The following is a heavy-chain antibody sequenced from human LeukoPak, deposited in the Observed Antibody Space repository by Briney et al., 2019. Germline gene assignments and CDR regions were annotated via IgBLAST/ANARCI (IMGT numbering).Heavy chain of an antibody. CDR1: GYTFTSYY. J-gene: IGHJ6*03. V-gene: IGHV1-46*01. D-gene: IGHD2-8*01. CDR3: ALGGVFCTNGVCPPYYYYYYMDV. Sequence: ASVKVSCKASGYTFTSYYMHWVRQAPGQGLEWMGIINPSGGSTSYAQKFQGRVTMTRDMSTSTVYMEVTSLRSEDTAVYYCALGGVFCTNGVCPPYYYYYYMDVWGKGTTVTVSS. CDR2: INPSGGST.